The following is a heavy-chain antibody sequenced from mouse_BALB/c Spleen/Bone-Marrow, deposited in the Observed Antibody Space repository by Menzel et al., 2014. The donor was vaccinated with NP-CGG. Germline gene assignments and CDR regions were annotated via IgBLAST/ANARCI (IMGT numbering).Heavy chain of an antibody. V-gene: IGHV5-4*02. CDR1: GFTFSDYY. D-gene: IGHD1-1*01. CDR2: VSNGGSYT. J-gene: IGHJ1*01. Sequence: EVKLMESGGGLMKPGGSLKLSCAASGFTFSDYYMYWVRQTPEKRLEWVATVSNGGSYTYYPDSVKGRFTISRDNAKNNLYLQMSSLKSEDTAMYYCARDCLYYYGSSYGYFDVWGAGTPVTVSS. CDR3: ARDCLYYYGSSYGYFDV.